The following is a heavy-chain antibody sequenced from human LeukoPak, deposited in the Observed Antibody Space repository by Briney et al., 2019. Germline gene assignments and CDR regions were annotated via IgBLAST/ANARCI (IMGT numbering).Heavy chain of an antibody. D-gene: IGHD1-26*01. CDR1: ALTFNTYW. Sequence: GGSLRLSCAASALTFNTYWMHWVRQVPGRGLEWVSRINGDESSTNYADSVKGRFTISRDNAKVTLYLHMNSLTAEDTAVYYCARGAKWAYYFDYWGQGTLVTVSS. J-gene: IGHJ4*02. V-gene: IGHV3-74*01. CDR3: ARGAKWAYYFDY. CDR2: INGDESST.